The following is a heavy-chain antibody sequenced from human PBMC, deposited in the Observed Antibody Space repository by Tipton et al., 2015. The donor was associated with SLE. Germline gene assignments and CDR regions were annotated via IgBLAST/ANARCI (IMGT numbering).Heavy chain of an antibody. J-gene: IGHJ6*02. V-gene: IGHV4-39*07. CDR2: LYYSGST. D-gene: IGHD2-8*02. Sequence: LRLSCAASGFTFSSHSMNWVRQAPGKGLEWIGSLYYSGSTKYNPSLKSRVTISVGTSKNQFSLKLTSVTAADTAVYYCARDTGILYDGMDVWGQGTTVIVSS. CDR3: ARDTGILYDGMDV. CDR1: GFTFSSHS.